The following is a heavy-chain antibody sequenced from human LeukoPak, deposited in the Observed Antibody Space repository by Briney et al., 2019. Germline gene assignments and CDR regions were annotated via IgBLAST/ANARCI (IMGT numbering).Heavy chain of an antibody. CDR2: IYYSGST. CDR1: GGSISSHY. V-gene: IGHV4-59*11. D-gene: IGHD6-13*01. Sequence: SETLSLTCTVSGGSISSHYWSWLRQPPGKGLEWMGYIYYSGSTNYTPSLKSRVTISVDASKNQFSLKLSSVTAAHTAMYYCARVVAAAGISPPLYIDYWGQGSLGSASS. CDR3: ARVVAAAGISPPLYIDY. J-gene: IGHJ4*02.